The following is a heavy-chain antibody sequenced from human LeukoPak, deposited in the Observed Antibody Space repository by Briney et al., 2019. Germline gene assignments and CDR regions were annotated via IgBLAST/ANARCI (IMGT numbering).Heavy chain of an antibody. J-gene: IGHJ2*01. D-gene: IGHD5-18*01. CDR2: MYYSGST. Sequence: SETLSLTCTVSGGSISRSSYYWGWIRQPPGKGLEWIGSMYYSGSTFYNPSLKSRVTISVDTSKNQFSLKLSSVTAADTAVYYCARGYSYGYWYFDLWGRGTLVTVSS. V-gene: IGHV4-39*07. CDR1: GGSISRSSYY. CDR3: ARGYSYGYWYFDL.